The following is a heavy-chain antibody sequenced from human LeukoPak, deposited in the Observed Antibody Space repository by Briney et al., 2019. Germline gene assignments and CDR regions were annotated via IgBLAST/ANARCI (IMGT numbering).Heavy chain of an antibody. V-gene: IGHV3-48*01. CDR3: APGSGYPLYFED. J-gene: IGHJ4*02. CDR2: ISTTSTTI. Sequence: GGSLRLSCAASGFIFSSYSMDWVRQAPGKGLEWVSHISTTSTTIYYADSVKGRFTISRDNAKSSLYLQMNSLRAEDTAVYYCAPGSGYPLYFEDWGQGTLVTVSS. D-gene: IGHD3-22*01. CDR1: GFIFSSYS.